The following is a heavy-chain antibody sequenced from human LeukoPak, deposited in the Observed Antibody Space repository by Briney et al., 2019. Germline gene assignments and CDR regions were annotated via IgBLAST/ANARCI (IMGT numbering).Heavy chain of an antibody. D-gene: IGHD6-6*01. V-gene: IGHV1-18*01. CDR2: ISAYNSNT. Sequence: ASVKVSCKASGYTFTSYGISWVRQAPGQGLEWMGWISAYNSNTNYAQKLQGRVTLTTDTSTNTAYMELRSLRSDDTAMYYCARAGGEYTSSSLDYWGQGTLVTVSS. J-gene: IGHJ4*02. CDR3: ARAGGEYTSSSLDY. CDR1: GYTFTSYG.